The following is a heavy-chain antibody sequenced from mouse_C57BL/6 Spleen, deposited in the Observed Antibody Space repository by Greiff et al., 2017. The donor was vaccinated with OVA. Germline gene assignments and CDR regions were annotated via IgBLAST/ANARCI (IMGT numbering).Heavy chain of an antibody. CDR1: GYAFSSSW. CDR3: ARKGITTDIY. CDR2: IYPGDGDT. Sequence: QVQLQQSGPELVKPGASVKISCKASGYAFSSSWMNWVKQRPGKGLEWIGRIYPGDGDTNYNGKFKGKATLTADKSSSTAYMQLSSLTSEDSAVYFCARKGITTDIYWGQGTTLTVSS. D-gene: IGHD1-1*01. J-gene: IGHJ2*01. V-gene: IGHV1-82*01.